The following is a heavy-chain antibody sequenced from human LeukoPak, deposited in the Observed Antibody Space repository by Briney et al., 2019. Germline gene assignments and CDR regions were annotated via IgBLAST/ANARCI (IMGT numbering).Heavy chain of an antibody. CDR1: GFTFSSYW. V-gene: IGHV3-74*01. CDR2: IKSDGSST. Sequence: GGSLRLSCAASGFTFSSYWMHWVRQAPGKGLVWVSRIKSDGSSTSYADSVKGRFTISRDNAKNTLYLQMNSLRAEDTAVYYCARRSAARDAFDIWGQGTMVTVSS. CDR3: ARRSAARDAFDI. J-gene: IGHJ3*02. D-gene: IGHD6-6*01.